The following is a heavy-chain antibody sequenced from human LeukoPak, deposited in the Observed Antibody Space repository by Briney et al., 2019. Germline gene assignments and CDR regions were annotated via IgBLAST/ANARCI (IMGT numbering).Heavy chain of an antibody. Sequence: GESLKISCKGSGYSFTNDWIGWVRQMPGKGLEWMGIIYPGDSDTRYSPSFQGQVTISADKSISTAYLQWSSLEASDTAMYYCARRGCNGGSCYGYWGQGTLVTVSS. CDR2: IYPGDSDT. V-gene: IGHV5-51*01. CDR1: GYSFTNDW. J-gene: IGHJ4*02. D-gene: IGHD2-15*01. CDR3: ARRGCNGGSCYGY.